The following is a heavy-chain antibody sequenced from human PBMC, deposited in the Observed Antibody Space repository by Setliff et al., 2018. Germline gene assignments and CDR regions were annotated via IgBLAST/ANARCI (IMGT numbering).Heavy chain of an antibody. V-gene: IGHV1-24*01. CDR2: FDPEDGET. Sequence: ASVKVSCKVSGYTLTELSRHWVRQAPGKGLEWMGGFDPEDGETIYAQKFQGRVTMTEDTSTDTAYMELSSLRSEYTAVYYCARGLGYCTNGVCYTGWYYYYGMDVWGQGTTVTVSS. D-gene: IGHD2-8*01. CDR1: GYTLTELS. CDR3: ARGLGYCTNGVCYTGWYYYYGMDV. J-gene: IGHJ6*02.